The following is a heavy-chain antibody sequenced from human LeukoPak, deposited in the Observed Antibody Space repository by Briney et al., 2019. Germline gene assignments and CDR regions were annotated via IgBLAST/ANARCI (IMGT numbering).Heavy chain of an antibody. J-gene: IGHJ4*02. D-gene: IGHD3-22*01. CDR1: GFTVSRNY. Sequence: GGSLRLSCAASGFTVSRNYMSWVRQAPGKGLEWVSVIYSGDSSYYADSVKGRFTISRDNSKNTLYLQMNSLRAEDTAVYYCALYYYDTSGYYEVYWGQGTLVTVSS. CDR2: IYSGDSS. V-gene: IGHV3-53*01. CDR3: ALYYYDTSGYYEVY.